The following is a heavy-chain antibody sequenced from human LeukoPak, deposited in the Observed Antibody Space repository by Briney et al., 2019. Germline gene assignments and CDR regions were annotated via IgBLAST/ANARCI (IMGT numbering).Heavy chain of an antibody. CDR2: ISYDGSNK. Sequence: GGSLRLSCAASGFTFSSYAMHWVRQAPGKGLEWVAVISYDGSNKYYADSVKGRFTISRDNSKNTLYLQMNSLRAEDTAVYYCARDLPTYYYDSSGYYLGYFDYWGQGTLVTVSS. CDR3: ARDLPTYYYDSSGYYLGYFDY. D-gene: IGHD3-22*01. V-gene: IGHV3-30*04. CDR1: GFTFSSYA. J-gene: IGHJ4*02.